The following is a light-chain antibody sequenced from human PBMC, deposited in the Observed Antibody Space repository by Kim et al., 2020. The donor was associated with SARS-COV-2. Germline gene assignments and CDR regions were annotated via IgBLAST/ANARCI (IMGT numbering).Light chain of an antibody. CDR2: GKN. CDR1: SLRSYY. V-gene: IGLV3-19*01. J-gene: IGLJ3*02. CDR3: TSRDSSNSHWV. Sequence: SSELTQDPAVSVALGQTVRITCQGDSLRSYYASWYQQKPGQAPVLVIYGKNNRPAGIPDRFSGSSSANTASLTITGAQAEDEAVYYCTSRDSSNSHWVF.